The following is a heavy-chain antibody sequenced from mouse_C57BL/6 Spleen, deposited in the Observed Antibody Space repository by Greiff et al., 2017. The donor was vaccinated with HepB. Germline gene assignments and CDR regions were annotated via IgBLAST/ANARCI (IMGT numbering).Heavy chain of an antibody. CDR3: ARGDDVPFAY. CDR2: INPNNGGT. Sequence: EVQLQQSGPELVKPGASVKISCKASGYTFTDYYMNWVKQSHGKSLEWIGDINPNNGGTSYNQKFKGKATLTVDKSSSTAYMELRSLTSEDSAVYYCARGDDVPFAYWGQGTLVTVSA. J-gene: IGHJ3*01. CDR1: GYTFTDYY. D-gene: IGHD2-12*01. V-gene: IGHV1-26*01.